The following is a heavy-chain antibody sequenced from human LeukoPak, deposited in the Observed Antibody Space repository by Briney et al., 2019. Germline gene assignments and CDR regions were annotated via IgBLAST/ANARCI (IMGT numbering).Heavy chain of an antibody. D-gene: IGHD6-19*01. J-gene: IGHJ5*02. CDR1: GFTFSSYG. CDR3: ARVSAGFDP. CDR2: ISYDGSNK. Sequence: PGGSLRLSCAASGFTFSSYGMHWVRQVPGKELEWVAVISYDGSNKHYADSVKGRFTISRDNAKNSLYLQMNSLRAEDTAVYYCARVSAGFDPWGQGTLVTVSS. V-gene: IGHV3-30*03.